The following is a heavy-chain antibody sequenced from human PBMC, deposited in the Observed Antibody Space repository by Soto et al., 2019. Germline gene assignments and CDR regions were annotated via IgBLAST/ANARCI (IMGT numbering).Heavy chain of an antibody. Sequence: EVQLVESGGGLVQPGGSLRLSCEASGFAFRSYEMNWVRQAPGKGLEWVSYISTSGSTTYYTDSVKGRFTISRDNAENSLFLQMNSLRAEDTAIYYCARELNDYWGQGTLVTVSS. CDR3: ARELNDY. CDR2: ISTSGSTT. J-gene: IGHJ4*02. V-gene: IGHV3-48*03. CDR1: GFAFRSYE.